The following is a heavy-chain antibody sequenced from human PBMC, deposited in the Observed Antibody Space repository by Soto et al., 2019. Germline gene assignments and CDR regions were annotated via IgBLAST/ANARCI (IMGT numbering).Heavy chain of an antibody. CDR1: GFTFSSYA. CDR2: ITYDGFNQ. CDR3: GRGPFSSSYIDY. Sequence: PGGSLRLSCAASGFTFSSYAMHWVRQAPGKGLEWVAVITYDGFNQNYADSVRGRFTVSRDNSKSTLSLQMNSLRPDDTAVYYCGRGPFSSSYIDYWGQGTLVTVSS. D-gene: IGHD6-6*01. V-gene: IGHV3-30*04. J-gene: IGHJ4*02.